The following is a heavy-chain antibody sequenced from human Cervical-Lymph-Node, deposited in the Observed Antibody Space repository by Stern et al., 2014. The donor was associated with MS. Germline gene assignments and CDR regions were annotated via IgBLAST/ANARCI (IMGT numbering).Heavy chain of an antibody. J-gene: IGHJ5*02. CDR1: GFTFTNAW. V-gene: IGHV3-15*01. D-gene: IGHD3-10*01. Sequence: EVQLVESGGGLVKPGGSLRLSCVVSGFTFTNAWMNWVRQAPGKGLEWVGRIKSKTDGETTDYATPVMGRFAISRDDSKNTLYLQMNSLKIEDTAVYYCTTGKSWGQGALVTVSS. CDR2: IKSKTDGETT. CDR3: TTGKS.